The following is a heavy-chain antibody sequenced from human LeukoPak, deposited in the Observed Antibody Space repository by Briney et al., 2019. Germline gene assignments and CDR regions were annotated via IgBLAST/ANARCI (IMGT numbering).Heavy chain of an antibody. CDR1: GGSSSGYY. CDR3: ARYGSGSYYGYYYGMDV. V-gene: IGHV4-34*01. D-gene: IGHD3-10*01. CDR2: INHSGST. Sequence: SETLSLTCAVYGGSSSGYYWSWIRQPPGKGLEWIGEINHSGSTYYNPSLKSRVTISVDTSKNQFSLKLSSVTAADTAVYYCARYGSGSYYGYYYGMDVWGQGTTVTVSS. J-gene: IGHJ6*02.